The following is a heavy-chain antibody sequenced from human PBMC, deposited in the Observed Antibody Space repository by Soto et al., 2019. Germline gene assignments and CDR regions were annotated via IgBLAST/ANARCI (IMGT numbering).Heavy chain of an antibody. CDR1: GFTFSSYE. V-gene: IGHV3-48*03. CDR3: AAWFAYYYDSSAPVDFDY. CDR2: ISSSGSTI. Sequence: PGGSLRLSCAASGFTFSSYEMNWVRQAPGKGLEWVSHISSSGSTIYYADSVKGRFTISRDNAKNSLYLQMNSLRAEDTAVYYCAAWFAYYYDSSAPVDFDYWGQGTLVTVSS. J-gene: IGHJ4*02. D-gene: IGHD3-22*01.